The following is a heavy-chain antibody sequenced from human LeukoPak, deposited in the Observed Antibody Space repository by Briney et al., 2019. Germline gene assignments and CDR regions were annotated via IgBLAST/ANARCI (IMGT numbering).Heavy chain of an antibody. Sequence: GGSLRLSCAASGFTFDDYAMHWVRQAPGKGLECVSGISWNSGSIGYADSVKGRFTISRDNAKTSLYLEMNSLRAEDTALYYCAKGSPGDYESSGYYPEYYFDYWGQGTLVTASS. J-gene: IGHJ4*02. V-gene: IGHV3-9*01. CDR2: ISWNSGSI. CDR1: GFTFDDYA. D-gene: IGHD3-22*01. CDR3: AKGSPGDYESSGYYPEYYFDY.